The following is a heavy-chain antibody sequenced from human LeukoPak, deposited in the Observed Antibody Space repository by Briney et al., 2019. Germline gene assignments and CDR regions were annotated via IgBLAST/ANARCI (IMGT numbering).Heavy chain of an antibody. CDR1: GGSFSGYY. CDR3: ARWEQQLVSGGFDP. CDR2: INHSGST. Sequence: PSETLSLTCAVYGGSFSGYYWSLIRQPPGKGLEWIGEINHSGSTNYNPSLKSRVTISVDTSKNQFSLKLSSVTAADTAVYYCARWEQQLVSGGFDPWGQGTLVTVSS. D-gene: IGHD6-13*01. V-gene: IGHV4-34*01. J-gene: IGHJ5*02.